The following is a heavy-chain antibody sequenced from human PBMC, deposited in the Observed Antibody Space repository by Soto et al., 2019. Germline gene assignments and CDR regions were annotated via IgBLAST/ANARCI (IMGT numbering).Heavy chain of an antibody. CDR2: ISWNSGSI. Sequence: PGGSLRLSCAASGFTFDDYAMHWVRQAPGKGLEWVSGISWNSGSIGYADSVKGRFTISRDNAKNSLYLQMNSLRAEDTALYYCARPAYCNSASCYRLDYWGQGALVTVSS. CDR1: GFTFDDYA. V-gene: IGHV3-9*01. D-gene: IGHD2-2*02. CDR3: ARPAYCNSASCYRLDY. J-gene: IGHJ4*02.